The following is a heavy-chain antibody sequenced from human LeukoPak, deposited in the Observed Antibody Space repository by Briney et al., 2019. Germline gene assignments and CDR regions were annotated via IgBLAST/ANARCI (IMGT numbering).Heavy chain of an antibody. D-gene: IGHD3-22*01. J-gene: IGHJ4*02. CDR3: AREVDYYDSSGPKD. Sequence: SETLSLTCTVSGGSISSGGYYWSWIRQRPGKGLEWIGYIYYSGSTYYNPSLKSRVTISVDTSKNQFSLKLSSVTAADTAVYYCAREVDYYDSSGPKDWGQGTLVTVSS. CDR1: GGSISSGGYY. CDR2: IYYSGST. V-gene: IGHV4-31*03.